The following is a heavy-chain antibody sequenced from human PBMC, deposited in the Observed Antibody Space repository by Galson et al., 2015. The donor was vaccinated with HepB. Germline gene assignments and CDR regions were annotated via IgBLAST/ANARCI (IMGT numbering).Heavy chain of an antibody. D-gene: IGHD2/OR15-2a*01. CDR2: ISNSGEST. V-gene: IGHV3-23*01. J-gene: IGHJ6*02. CDR3: SKGRFYDTNYSPPPAYYYYGMNV. CDR1: EFAFGSYA. Sequence: SLRLSCAASEFAFGSYAMSWVRQAPGKGLEWVSAISNSGESTFYADSVKGRLTISRDNSENTLYLLMNGLRVEDTAVYYCSKGRFYDTNYSPPPAYYYYGMNVWGQGTTVTVSS.